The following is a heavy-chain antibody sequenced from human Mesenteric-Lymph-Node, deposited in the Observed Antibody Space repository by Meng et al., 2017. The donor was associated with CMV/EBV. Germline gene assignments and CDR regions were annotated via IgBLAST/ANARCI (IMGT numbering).Heavy chain of an antibody. D-gene: IGHD3-16*01. CDR3: ARVRSIMIANSFDY. V-gene: IGHV3-30*02. CDR1: GFSLSDYG. Sequence: GESLKISCLASGFSLSDYGMHWVRQAPGKGLQWVGFTRYDGHNKFYAESVKGRFTISRDNSKNTLYLQMNSLRAEDTAVYYCARVRSIMIANSFDYWGQGTQVTVSS. J-gene: IGHJ4*02. CDR2: TRYDGHNK.